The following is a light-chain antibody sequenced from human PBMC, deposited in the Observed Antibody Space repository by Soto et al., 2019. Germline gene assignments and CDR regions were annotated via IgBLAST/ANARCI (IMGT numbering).Light chain of an antibody. CDR3: QSYDTSLSGWV. CDR1: SSNIGAGYD. CDR2: RNN. V-gene: IGLV1-40*01. Sequence: QAVVTQPPSVSGAPGQRVTISCTGSSSNIGAGYDVNWYQQLPGTAPKLLIYRNNNRPSGIPDRFSGSKSGTSASLAITGLQAEHEADYYCQSYDTSLSGWVFGGGTKLTVL. J-gene: IGLJ3*02.